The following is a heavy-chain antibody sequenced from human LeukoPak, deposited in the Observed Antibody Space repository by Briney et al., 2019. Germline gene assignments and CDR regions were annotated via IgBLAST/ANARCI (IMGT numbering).Heavy chain of an antibody. CDR2: IRSKAYGGTT. J-gene: IGHJ4*02. CDR1: GFTFGDYA. V-gene: IGHV3-49*03. Sequence: GGSLRLSCTASGFTFGDYAMSWFRQAPGKGLEWVGFIRSKAYGGTTEYAASVKGRFTISRDDSKSIAYLQMNSLKTEDTAVYYCTRVGYCSSTSCYTQGGFAYWGQGTLVTVSS. D-gene: IGHD2-2*02. CDR3: TRVGYCSSTSCYTQGGFAY.